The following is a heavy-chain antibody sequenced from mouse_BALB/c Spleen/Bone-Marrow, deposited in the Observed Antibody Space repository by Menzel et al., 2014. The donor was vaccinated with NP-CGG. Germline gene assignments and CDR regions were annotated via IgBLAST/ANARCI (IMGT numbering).Heavy chain of an antibody. CDR2: MRNKANGYTT. Sequence: EVNVVESGGGLVQPGGSLRLSCATSGFTFTDYYMSWVRQPPGKALEWLGFMRNKANGYTTEYSASVKGRFTISRDNSQSILYLQMNTLRAEDSATYYCARDDYYAMDYWGQGTSVTVSS. V-gene: IGHV7-3*02. J-gene: IGHJ4*01. CDR1: GFTFTDYY. CDR3: ARDDYYAMDY.